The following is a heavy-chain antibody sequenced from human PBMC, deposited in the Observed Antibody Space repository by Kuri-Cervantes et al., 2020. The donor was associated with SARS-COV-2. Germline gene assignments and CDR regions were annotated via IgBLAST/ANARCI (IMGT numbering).Heavy chain of an antibody. CDR1: GFTFSNAW. CDR3: ARDEYQLGWELPLLGGHRWGDAFDI. J-gene: IGHJ3*02. V-gene: IGHV3-15*01. D-gene: IGHD1-26*01. CDR2: IKSKTDGGTT. Sequence: GGSLRLSCAASGFTFSNAWMSWVRQAPGKGLEWVGRIKSKTDGGTTDYAAPVKGRFTISGDNSKNTLYLQMNSLRAEDTAVYYCARDEYQLGWELPLLGGHRWGDAFDIWGQGTVVTVSS.